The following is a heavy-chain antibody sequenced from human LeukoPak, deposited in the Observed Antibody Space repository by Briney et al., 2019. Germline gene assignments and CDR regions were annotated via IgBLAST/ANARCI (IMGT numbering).Heavy chain of an antibody. Sequence: ASVKVSCKASGYTFTGYYMRWVRQAPGQGLEWMGWINPNSGGTNYAQKFQGRVTMTRDTSISTAYMELSRLRSDDTAVYYCARRGMYSSSWPPYYYYGMDVWGQGTTVTVSS. V-gene: IGHV1-2*02. CDR3: ARRGMYSSSWPPYYYYGMDV. J-gene: IGHJ6*02. CDR2: INPNSGGT. D-gene: IGHD6-13*01. CDR1: GYTFTGYY.